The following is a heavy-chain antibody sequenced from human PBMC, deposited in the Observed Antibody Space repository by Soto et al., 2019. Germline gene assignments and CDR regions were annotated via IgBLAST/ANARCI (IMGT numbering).Heavy chain of an antibody. CDR2: IYNGGTT. D-gene: IGHD7-27*01. V-gene: IGHV4-30-4*01. J-gene: IGHJ4*02. CDR3: ARGLSGAKVDH. Sequence: QVQLQESGPGLVKPSQTLSLTCTVSGGSISSVHYFWSWIRQPPDQGLEWIGHIYNGGTTYNNPSLTSRVTISVDTSKNQFSLQLRSVSAADTAFYFCARGLSGAKVDHWGQGTLVTVSS. CDR1: GGSISSVHYF.